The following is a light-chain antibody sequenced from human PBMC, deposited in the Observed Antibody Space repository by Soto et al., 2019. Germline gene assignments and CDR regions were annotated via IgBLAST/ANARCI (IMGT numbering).Light chain of an antibody. J-gene: IGKJ1*01. Sequence: EIVFTQSPGTLSLSPGERATLSCRASQSVRSRFLAWYQQKPGQAPRLLIYGASSRATGIPDRFSGSGSGTDFTLTISRXEPEDFAVYYCHQYGSSPSTFGQGTKVDIK. CDR1: QSVRSRF. CDR2: GAS. V-gene: IGKV3-20*01. CDR3: HQYGSSPST.